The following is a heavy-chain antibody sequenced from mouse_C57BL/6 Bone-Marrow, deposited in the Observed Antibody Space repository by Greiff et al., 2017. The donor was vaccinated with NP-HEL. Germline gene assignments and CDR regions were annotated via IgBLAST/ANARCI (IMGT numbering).Heavy chain of an antibody. J-gene: IGHJ3*01. D-gene: IGHD3-2*02. CDR2: IHPSDSDT. CDR1: GYTFTSYW. V-gene: IGHV1-74*01. CDR3: AIGDNSSGSSWCAY. Sequence: QVQLQQPGAELVKPGASVKVSCKASGYTFTSYWMHWVKQRPGQGLEWIGRIHPSDSDTNYNQKFKGKATLTVDKSSSTAYMQLSSLTSEDSAVYYCAIGDNSSGSSWCAYWGQGTLVTVSA.